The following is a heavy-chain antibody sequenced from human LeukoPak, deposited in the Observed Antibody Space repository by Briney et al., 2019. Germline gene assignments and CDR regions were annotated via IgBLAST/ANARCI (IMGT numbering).Heavy chain of an antibody. J-gene: IGHJ3*02. V-gene: IGHV3-7*01. Sequence: GGSLRLSCVGSGFIFSNYWMNWVRQAPGKGLEWVANIKPDGSERYYVDSVKGRFTISRDNSKNTLYLQMNSLRAEDTAVYYCAKGGSNIVATIMSDAFDIWGQGTMVTVSS. CDR2: IKPDGSER. CDR3: AKGGSNIVATIMSDAFDI. D-gene: IGHD5-12*01. CDR1: GFIFSNYW.